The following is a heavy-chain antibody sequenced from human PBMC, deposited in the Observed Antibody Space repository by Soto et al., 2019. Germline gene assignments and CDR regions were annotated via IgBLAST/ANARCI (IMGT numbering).Heavy chain of an antibody. Sequence: GASVKVSCKASGGTFSSYAISWVRQAPGQGLEWMGGIIPIFGTANYAQKFQGRVTITADESTSTAYMELSSLRSEDTAVYYCAGAGGGGVDAFDIWGQGTMVTVSS. CDR3: AGAGGGGVDAFDI. V-gene: IGHV1-69*13. J-gene: IGHJ3*02. D-gene: IGHD3-10*01. CDR2: IIPIFGTA. CDR1: GGTFSSYA.